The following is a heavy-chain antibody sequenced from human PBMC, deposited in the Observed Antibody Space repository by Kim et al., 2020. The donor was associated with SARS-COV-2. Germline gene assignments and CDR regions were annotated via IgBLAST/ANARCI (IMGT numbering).Heavy chain of an antibody. CDR1: GFTFSSYG. J-gene: IGHJ6*02. Sequence: GGSLRLSCAASGFTFSSYGMHWVRQAPGKGLEWVAVISYDGSNKYYADSVKGRFTISRDNSKNTLYLQMNSLRAEDTAVYYCAKADNNDYSNYEGYYYGMDVWGQGTTVTVSS. D-gene: IGHD4-4*01. CDR2: ISYDGSNK. CDR3: AKADNNDYSNYEGYYYGMDV. V-gene: IGHV3-30*18.